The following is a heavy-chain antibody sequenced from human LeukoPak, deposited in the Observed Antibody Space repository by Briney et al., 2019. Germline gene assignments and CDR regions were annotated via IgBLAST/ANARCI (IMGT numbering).Heavy chain of an antibody. J-gene: IGHJ4*02. CDR2: ISYDGSNK. CDR3: ATLYSRDY. D-gene: IGHD6-13*01. Sequence: GGSLRLSCAASGFTFSSYAMHWARQAPGKGLEWVAVISYDGSNKYYADSVKGRFTISRDNSKNTLYLQMNSLRAEDTAVYYCATLYSRDYWGQGTLVTVSS. V-gene: IGHV3-30-3*01. CDR1: GFTFSSYA.